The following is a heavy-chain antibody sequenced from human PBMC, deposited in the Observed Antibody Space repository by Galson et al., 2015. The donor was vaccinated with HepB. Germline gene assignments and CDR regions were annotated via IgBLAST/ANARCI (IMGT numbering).Heavy chain of an antibody. V-gene: IGHV3-64D*06. CDR1: GFTFSSYA. J-gene: IGHJ4*02. Sequence: SLRLSCAASGFTFSSYAMHWVRQAPGKGLEYVSAISSNGGSTYYADSVKGRFTISRDNSKNTLYLQMSSLRAEDTAVYYCVRSSMNLGPYWGQGTLVTVSS. CDR3: VRSSMNLGPY. CDR2: ISSNGGST. D-gene: IGHD2/OR15-2a*01.